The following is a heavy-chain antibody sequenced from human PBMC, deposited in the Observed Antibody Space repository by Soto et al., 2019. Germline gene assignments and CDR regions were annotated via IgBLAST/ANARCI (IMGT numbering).Heavy chain of an antibody. V-gene: IGHV3-30*18. CDR1: GFTFSSYG. CDR3: ANSNWNDVMGYFDY. CDR2: ISYDGSNK. J-gene: IGHJ4*02. Sequence: PGGSLRLSCAASGFTFSSYGMHWVRQAPGKGLEWVAVISYDGSNKYYADSVKGRFTISRDNSKNTLYLQMNSLRAEDTAVYYCANSNWNDVMGYFDYWGQGTLVTVSS. D-gene: IGHD1-1*01.